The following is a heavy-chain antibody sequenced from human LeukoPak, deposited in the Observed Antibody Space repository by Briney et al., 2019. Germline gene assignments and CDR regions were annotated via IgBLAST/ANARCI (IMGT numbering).Heavy chain of an antibody. D-gene: IGHD2-2*01. CDR3: ARVRGYCSSTSCNDAFDI. Sequence: GGSLRLSCAASGFTFSSYDMHWVRQAPGKGLEWVSAIGTAGDTYYPGSVKGRFTISRENAKNSLYLQMNSLRAGDTAVYYCARVRGYCSSTSCNDAFDIWGQGTMVTVSS. V-gene: IGHV3-13*01. CDR2: IGTAGDT. CDR1: GFTFSSYD. J-gene: IGHJ3*02.